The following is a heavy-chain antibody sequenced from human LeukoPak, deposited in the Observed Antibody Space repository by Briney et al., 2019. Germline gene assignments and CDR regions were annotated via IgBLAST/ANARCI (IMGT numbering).Heavy chain of an antibody. D-gene: IGHD4-17*01. Sequence: GGSLRLSCAASGFTLSDYYMSWIRQAPGKGLEWVSYISSSGSTIYYADSVKGRFTISRDNAKNSLYLQMNSLRAEDTAVYYCARDPSGDYSNWFDPWGQGTLVTVSS. CDR1: GFTLSDYY. CDR2: ISSSGSTI. V-gene: IGHV3-11*01. J-gene: IGHJ5*02. CDR3: ARDPSGDYSNWFDP.